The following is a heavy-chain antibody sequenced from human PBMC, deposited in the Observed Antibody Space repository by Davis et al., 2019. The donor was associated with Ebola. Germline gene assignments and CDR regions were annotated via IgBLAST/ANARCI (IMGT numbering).Heavy chain of an antibody. Sequence: DSVKGRFTISRDNAKNSLYLQMNSLRVEDTAVYFCARDHYYCGSSICYGPSSQFDSWGQGTLVTVSS. CDR3: ARDHYYCGSSICYGPSSQFDS. V-gene: IGHV3-7*01. J-gene: IGHJ4*02. D-gene: IGHD2-2*01.